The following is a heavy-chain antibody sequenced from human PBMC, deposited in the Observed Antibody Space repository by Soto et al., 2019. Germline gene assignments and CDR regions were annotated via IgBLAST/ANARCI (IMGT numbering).Heavy chain of an antibody. CDR3: AKGTQDRITMIVVVTPPLYFDY. Sequence: PGGSLRLSCAASGFTFSSYAMSWVRQAPGKGLEWVSAISGSGGSTYYADSVKGRSTISRDNSKNTLYLQMNSLRAEDTAVYYCAKGTQDRITMIVVVTPPLYFDYWGQGTLVTVSS. D-gene: IGHD3-22*01. CDR2: ISGSGGST. J-gene: IGHJ4*02. CDR1: GFTFSSYA. V-gene: IGHV3-23*01.